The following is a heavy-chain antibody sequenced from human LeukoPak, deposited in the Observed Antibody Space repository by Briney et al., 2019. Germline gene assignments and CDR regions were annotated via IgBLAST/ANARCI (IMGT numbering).Heavy chain of an antibody. CDR2: INNSGDRR. CDR3: ARGWYNFDY. Sequence: GGSLRLSCAASGFIFSNYAMIGVRQAPGKGREWVSGINNSGDRRFYADSVKARFTISRDNSKNTLYLQMNSLRAEDTAVYYCARGWYNFDYWGQGTRVTVSS. CDR1: GFIFSNYA. J-gene: IGHJ4*02. V-gene: IGHV3-23*01. D-gene: IGHD6-19*01.